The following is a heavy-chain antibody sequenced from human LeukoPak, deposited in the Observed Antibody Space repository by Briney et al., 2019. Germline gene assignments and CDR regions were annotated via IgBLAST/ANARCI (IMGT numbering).Heavy chain of an antibody. CDR2: MNPNSGGT. V-gene: IGHV1-2*06. D-gene: IGHD4-17*01. CDR3: ARDSHDDYGDYVWFDP. J-gene: IGHJ5*02. CDR1: GYTFTGYY. Sequence: ASVKVSCKASGYTFTGYYMHWVRQAPGQGLEWMGRMNPNSGGTNYAQKFQGRVTMTRDTSISTAYTELSRLRYDDTAVYYCARDSHDDYGDYVWFDPWGQGTLVTVSS.